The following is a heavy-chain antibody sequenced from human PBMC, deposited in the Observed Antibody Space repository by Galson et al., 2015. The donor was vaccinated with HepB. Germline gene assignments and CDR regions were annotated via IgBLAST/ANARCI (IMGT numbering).Heavy chain of an antibody. J-gene: IGHJ4*02. CDR3: ARDGPFCSGGNCFSF. V-gene: IGHV4-59*01. Sequence: SETLSLTCTVSGGSMNNYYWTWIRQPPGKGLEWIGCMFYSGVTSYNPSPKSRVTMSVDTSKKQFSLKLTSVTAADTAVYYCARDGPFCSGGNCFSFWGPGVLVTVSS. CDR1: GGSMNNYY. D-gene: IGHD2-15*01. CDR2: MFYSGVT.